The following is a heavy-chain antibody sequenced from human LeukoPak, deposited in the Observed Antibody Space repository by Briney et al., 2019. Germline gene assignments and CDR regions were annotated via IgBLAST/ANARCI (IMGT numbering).Heavy chain of an antibody. Sequence: PSETLSLTCTVSGGSISSYYWSWIRQPPGKGLEWIGYIYYSGSTNYNPSLKSRVTISVDTSKNQFSLKLSSVTAADTAVYYCARGDYGDSNNYFDYWGQGTLVTVSS. CDR1: GGSISSYY. V-gene: IGHV4-59*01. D-gene: IGHD4-17*01. CDR3: ARGDYGDSNNYFDY. CDR2: IYYSGST. J-gene: IGHJ4*02.